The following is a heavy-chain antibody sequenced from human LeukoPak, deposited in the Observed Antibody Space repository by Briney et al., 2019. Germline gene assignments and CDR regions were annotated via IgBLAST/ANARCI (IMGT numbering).Heavy chain of an antibody. J-gene: IGHJ4*02. CDR1: GFNFNTYT. CDR2: ISSDSSYI. V-gene: IGHV3-21*01. CDR3: VGGSYGAYDY. Sequence: GGSLRLSCAASGFNFNTYTMNWVRQARGKGLEGVSSISSDSSYIYYADAVHGRFTVSRDNAKYSLYLQMDSLRAEDTAVYYCVGGSYGAYDYWGQGSLVTVSS. D-gene: IGHD4-17*01.